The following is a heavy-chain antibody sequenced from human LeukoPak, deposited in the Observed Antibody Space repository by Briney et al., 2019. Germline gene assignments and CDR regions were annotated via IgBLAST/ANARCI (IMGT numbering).Heavy chain of an antibody. D-gene: IGHD2-8*01. CDR1: GYSISSGYY. V-gene: IGHV4-38-2*01. CDR2: IYHSGSN. J-gene: IGHJ4*02. Sequence: PSETLSLTCAVSGYSISSGYYWGWIRQPPREGLEWIGSIYHSGSNYYNPSLKSRVPISVDMSKNQFSLKLSSETAAHTAAYYCARLLMVYERYFDYWGQGTLVTVSS. CDR3: ARLLMVYERYFDY.